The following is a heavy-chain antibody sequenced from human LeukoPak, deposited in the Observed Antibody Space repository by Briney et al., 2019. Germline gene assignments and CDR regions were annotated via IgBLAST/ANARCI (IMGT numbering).Heavy chain of an antibody. CDR3: ASSFGLRFLEWPIDY. Sequence: PSETLSLTCTVSGGSISSSSYYWGWIRQPPGKGLEWIGSIYYSGSTYYNPSLKSRVTISVDTSKNQFSLKLSSVTAADTAVYYCASSFGLRFLEWPIDYWGQGTLVTASS. V-gene: IGHV4-39*01. CDR2: IYYSGST. CDR1: GGSISSSSYY. J-gene: IGHJ4*02. D-gene: IGHD3-3*01.